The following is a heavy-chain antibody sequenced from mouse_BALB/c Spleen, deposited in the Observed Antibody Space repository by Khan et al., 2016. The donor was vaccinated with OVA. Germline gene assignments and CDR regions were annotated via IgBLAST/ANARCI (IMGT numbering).Heavy chain of an antibody. CDR2: IWSDGST. CDR3: ASHARTTHFDY. D-gene: IGHD1-1*01. Sequence: QVQLKESGPGLVAPSQSLSITCTISGFSLTTYGIHWVRQPPGKGLEWLVVIWSDGSTTYNSALKSRLSISKDNSKSQVFLKMNSLQTGDTAIYXCASHARTTHFDYWGRGTTLAVSA. CDR1: GFSLTTYG. V-gene: IGHV2-6-1*01. J-gene: IGHJ2*01.